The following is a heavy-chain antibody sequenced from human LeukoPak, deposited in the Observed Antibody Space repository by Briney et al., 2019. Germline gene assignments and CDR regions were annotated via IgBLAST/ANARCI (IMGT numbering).Heavy chain of an antibody. CDR1: GFTFSSYA. Sequence: GGSLRLSCAASGFTFSSYAMSWLRQAPGKGLEWVSAISGSGGSTYYADSVKGRFTISRDNSKNTLYLQMNSLRAEDTAVYYCARVRAGYCTSTSCYTGMDVWGQGTTVTVSS. J-gene: IGHJ6*02. CDR3: ARVRAGYCTSTSCYTGMDV. V-gene: IGHV3-23*01. CDR2: ISGSGGST. D-gene: IGHD2-2*01.